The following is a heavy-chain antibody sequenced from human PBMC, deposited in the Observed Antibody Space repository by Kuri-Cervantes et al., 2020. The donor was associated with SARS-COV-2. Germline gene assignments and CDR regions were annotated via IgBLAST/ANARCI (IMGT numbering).Heavy chain of an antibody. D-gene: IGHD2-2*01. J-gene: IGHJ3*02. CDR1: GFTFSSYA. CDR2: ISSSSYI. CDR3: ARGRGGCSSTSCLAAFDI. Sequence: GESLKISCAASGFTFSSYAMSWVRQAPGKGLEWVSSISSSSYIYYADSVKGRFTISRDNAKNSLYLQMDSLRAEDTAVYYCARGRGGCSSTSCLAAFDIWGQGTMVTVSS. V-gene: IGHV3-21*01.